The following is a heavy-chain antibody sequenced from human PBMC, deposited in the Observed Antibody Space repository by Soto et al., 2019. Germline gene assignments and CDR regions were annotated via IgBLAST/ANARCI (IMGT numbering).Heavy chain of an antibody. Sequence: ASVKVSCKASGYTFTSYYMHWVRQAPGQGLEWMGIINPSGGSTSYAQKFQGRVTMTRDTSTSTVYMELSSLRSEDTAVYYCARVDCISTSCSSNWFDPWGQGTLVTVSS. D-gene: IGHD2-2*01. CDR2: INPSGGST. V-gene: IGHV1-46*01. CDR3: ARVDCISTSCSSNWFDP. J-gene: IGHJ5*02. CDR1: GYTFTSYY.